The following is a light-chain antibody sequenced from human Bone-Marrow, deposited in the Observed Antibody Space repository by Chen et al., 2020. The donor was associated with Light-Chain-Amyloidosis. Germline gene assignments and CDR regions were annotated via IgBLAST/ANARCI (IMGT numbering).Light chain of an antibody. Sequence: QSALTQPASVFGSPGQSITISCTGTSSDAGGDNHVSWYPQHPDKAPKHMIYEVTNRPSWVPDRFSGSKSDNTASLTISRLQTEDEADYFCSSYTITNTLVFGSGTRVTV. CDR2: EVT. V-gene: IGLV2-14*01. J-gene: IGLJ1*01. CDR3: SSYTITNTLV. CDR1: SSDAGGDNH.